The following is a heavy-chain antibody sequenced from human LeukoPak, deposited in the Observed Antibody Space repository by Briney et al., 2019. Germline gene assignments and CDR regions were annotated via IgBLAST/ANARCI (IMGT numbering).Heavy chain of an antibody. CDR1: GGSISSSSYY. D-gene: IGHD2-2*01. V-gene: IGHV4-39*01. CDR3: ARHDDGRPRYCSSTSCPWGLDP. J-gene: IGHJ5*02. CDR2: IYYSGST. Sequence: SETLSLTCTVSGGSISSSSYYWGWIRQPPGKGLEWIGSIYYSGSTYYNPSLKSRVTISVDTSKNQFSLKLSSVTAADTAVYYCARHDDGRPRYCSSTSCPWGLDPWGQGTLVTVSS.